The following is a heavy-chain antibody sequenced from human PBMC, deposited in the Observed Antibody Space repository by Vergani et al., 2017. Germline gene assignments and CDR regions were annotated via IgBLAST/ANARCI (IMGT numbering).Heavy chain of an antibody. V-gene: IGHV3-23*01. CDR3: VVDMIVVVPAAIHAIDY. Sequence: EVQLLESGGGLVQPGGSLRLSCSASGFTFSSYAMSWVRQAPGKGLEWVSAISGSGGSTYYADSVKGRFTISRDNSKNTLYLQMNSLRAEDTAVYYCVVDMIVVVPAAIHAIDYWGKGTLVTVSS. D-gene: IGHD2-2*01. J-gene: IGHJ4*02. CDR2: ISGSGGST. CDR1: GFTFSSYA.